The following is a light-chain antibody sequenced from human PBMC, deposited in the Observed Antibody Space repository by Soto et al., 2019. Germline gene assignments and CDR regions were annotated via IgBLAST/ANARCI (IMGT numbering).Light chain of an antibody. J-gene: IGKJ1*01. Sequence: DIRMTQSPSSLSASVGDRVTITCRASPSISSYLNWYQKKPGKAPKLLIYAASSLQSGVPSRFSGSGSGTDFTLTISSLQPEDFATYYCQQYDSYSWTFGQGTKVEVK. CDR3: QQYDSYSWT. CDR1: PSISSY. V-gene: IGKV1-39*01. CDR2: AAS.